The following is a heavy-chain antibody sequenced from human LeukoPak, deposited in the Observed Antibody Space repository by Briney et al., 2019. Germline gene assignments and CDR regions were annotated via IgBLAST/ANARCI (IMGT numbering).Heavy chain of an antibody. CDR2: IYTSGST. V-gene: IGHV4-61*02. J-gene: IGHJ3*02. D-gene: IGHD1-26*01. CDR3: ARTGIVGAHAFDI. Sequence: SETLSLTCTVSGGSISSGSYYWSWIRQPAGKGLEWIGRIYTSGSTNYNPSLKSRVTISVDTSKNQFSLKLSSVTAVDTAVYYCARTGIVGAHAFDIWGQGTMVTVSS. CDR1: GGSISSGSYY.